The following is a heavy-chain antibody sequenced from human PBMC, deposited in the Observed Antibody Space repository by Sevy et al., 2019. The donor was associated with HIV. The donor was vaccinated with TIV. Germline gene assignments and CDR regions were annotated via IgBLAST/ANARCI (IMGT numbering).Heavy chain of an antibody. V-gene: IGHV3-7*01. CDR1: GFNFRSYW. J-gene: IGHJ4*02. D-gene: IGHD3-10*01. CDR2: IKHDGSEQ. Sequence: GGSLRLSCEVSGFNFRSYWMSWVRQAPGKGLEWVANIKHDGSEQYYLDSVKGRFTVSRNNGKNSLYLQMTSLRVDDAAAYYCARKRQEEDKSGAKFDYWGRGTLVTVSS. CDR3: ARKRQEEDKSGAKFDY.